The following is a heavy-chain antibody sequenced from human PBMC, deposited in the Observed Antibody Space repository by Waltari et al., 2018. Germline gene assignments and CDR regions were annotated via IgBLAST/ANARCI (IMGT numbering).Heavy chain of an antibody. CDR1: GFTFSSYW. V-gene: IGHV3-7*04. Sequence: EVQLVESGGGLVQPGGSLSLLCAASGFTFSSYWKTWVRQAPGKGLEWVANIKQEGSEKSYVDSVKGRFLMSRDNAKNSLSLQMNSLKAEDTAVYYCARPFRSGWYDGSFDVWGQGTMVTVSS. J-gene: IGHJ3*01. CDR2: IKQEGSEK. D-gene: IGHD6-19*01. CDR3: ARPFRSGWYDGSFDV.